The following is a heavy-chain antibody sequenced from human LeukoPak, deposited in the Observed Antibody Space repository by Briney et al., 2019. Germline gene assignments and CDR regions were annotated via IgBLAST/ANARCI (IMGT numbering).Heavy chain of an antibody. J-gene: IGHJ4*02. Sequence: GGSLRLSCAASGFTFSSYSMNWVRQAPGRGLEWVSSISSSSSYIYYADSVKGRFTISRDNAKNSLYLQMNSLRAEDTAVYYCASHFVCVDTAMDAGCYFDYWGQGTLVTVSS. CDR3: ASHFVCVDTAMDAGCYFDY. D-gene: IGHD5-18*01. CDR2: ISSSSSYI. CDR1: GFTFSSYS. V-gene: IGHV3-21*01.